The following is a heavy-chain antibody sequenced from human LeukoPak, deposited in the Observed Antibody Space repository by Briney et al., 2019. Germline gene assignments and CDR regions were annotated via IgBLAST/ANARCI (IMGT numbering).Heavy chain of an antibody. CDR1: GDSVSSNSAA. D-gene: IGHD6-19*01. CDR2: TYYRSKWYN. V-gene: IGHV6-1*01. J-gene: IGHJ5*02. CDR3: ARDWKYSGSGWHNWFDP. Sequence: SQTLSLTCAISGDSVSSNSAAWDWIRQSPSRGLEWLGRTYYRSKWYNDYAVSVKSRITINPDTSKNQVSLQLNSVTPEDTAVYYCARDWKYSGSGWHNWFDPWGQGTLVTVSS.